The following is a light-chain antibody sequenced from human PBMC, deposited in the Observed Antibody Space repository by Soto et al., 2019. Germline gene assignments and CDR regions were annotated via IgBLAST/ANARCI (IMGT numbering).Light chain of an antibody. J-gene: IGKJ2*01. CDR1: QSVSSY. Sequence: EIVLTQSPATLSLSPGERATLSCRASQSVSSYLAWYQQKPGQAPRLLIYDASNRATGIPARFSGSGSGTDFTLPISSLEPEDFAVYYCQQRSNWPPYTFVQGTKREIK. CDR2: DAS. CDR3: QQRSNWPPYT. V-gene: IGKV3-11*01.